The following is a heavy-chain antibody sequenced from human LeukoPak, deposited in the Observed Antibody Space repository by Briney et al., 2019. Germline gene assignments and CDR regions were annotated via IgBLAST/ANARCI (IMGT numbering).Heavy chain of an antibody. Sequence: GGSLRLSREASGLTFSSYAMSWVRQAPGKGLEWVSGIIDSGDITYYANSVKGRFTISRDNSKNTLYLQMNSLRAEDTAVYYCAKLGGQEVYNYYVGVWGKGTTVAVSS. J-gene: IGHJ6*03. V-gene: IGHV3-23*01. CDR2: IIDSGDIT. D-gene: IGHD3-16*01. CDR3: AKLGGQEVYNYYVGV. CDR1: GLTFSSYA.